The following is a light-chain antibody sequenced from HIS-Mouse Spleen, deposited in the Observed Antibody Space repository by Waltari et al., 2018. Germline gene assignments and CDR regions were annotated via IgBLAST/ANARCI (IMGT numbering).Light chain of an antibody. CDR2: DVS. Sequence: QSALTQPASVSGSPGQSITISCTGTSSDVGGYNYVSWYQQHPGKAPKLMIYDVSNRPSGVSNRVSGSKSGHTASLTISGLQAEDEADYYCSSYTSSSTWVFGGGTKLTVL. J-gene: IGLJ3*02. CDR3: SSYTSSSTWV. CDR1: SSDVGGYNY. V-gene: IGLV2-14*03.